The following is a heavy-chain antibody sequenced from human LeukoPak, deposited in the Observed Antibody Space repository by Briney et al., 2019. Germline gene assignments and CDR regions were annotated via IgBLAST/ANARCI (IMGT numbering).Heavy chain of an antibody. Sequence: SETLSLTCTVSGGSISSYYWSWIRQPAGKGLEWIGRIYTSGSTNYNPSLKSRVTMSVDTSKNQFSLKLSSVTAADTAVYYCARDGCGGDCYSPPMDVWGKGTTVTVSS. D-gene: IGHD2-21*01. CDR2: IYTSGST. CDR1: GGSISSYY. V-gene: IGHV4-4*07. CDR3: ARDGCGGDCYSPPMDV. J-gene: IGHJ6*04.